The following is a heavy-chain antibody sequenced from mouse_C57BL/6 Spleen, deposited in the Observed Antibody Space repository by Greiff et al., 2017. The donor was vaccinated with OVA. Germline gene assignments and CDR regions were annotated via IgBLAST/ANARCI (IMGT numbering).Heavy chain of an antibody. D-gene: IGHD1-1*01. V-gene: IGHV5-9-1*02. J-gene: IGHJ4*01. CDR3: TRGSHYYGSSYQYYYAMDY. CDR1: GFTFSSYA. Sequence: EVKLVESGEGLVKPGGSLKLSCAASGFTFSSYAMSWVRQTPEKRLEWVAYISSGGDYIYYADTVKGRFTISRDNARNTLYLQMSSLKSEDTAMYYCTRGSHYYGSSYQYYYAMDYWGQGTSVTVSS. CDR2: ISSGGDYI.